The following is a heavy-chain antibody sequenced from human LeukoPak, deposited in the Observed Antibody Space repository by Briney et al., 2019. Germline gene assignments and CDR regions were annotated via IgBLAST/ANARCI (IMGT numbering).Heavy chain of an antibody. J-gene: IGHJ4*02. V-gene: IGHV4-59*08. Sequence: GYISYSGSTTYNPSLNSRLTISVDTSKNQFSLKLSSVTAADTAVYYCARPDYSSGWYYFDYWGQGTLVTVSS. CDR3: ARPDYSSGWYYFDY. CDR2: ISYSGST. D-gene: IGHD6-19*01.